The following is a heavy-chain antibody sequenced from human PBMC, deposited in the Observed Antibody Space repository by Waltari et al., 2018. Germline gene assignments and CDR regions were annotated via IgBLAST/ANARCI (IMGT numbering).Heavy chain of an antibody. J-gene: IGHJ6*02. Sequence: EVQLLESGGGLVQPGGSLRLSCAASGFTFSSYAMSWVRQAPGKGLEWVSAISGSGGSTYYADSVKGRLAISRDNSKNTLYLQMNSLRAEDTAVYYCAKGSSTSWDYYYGMDVWGQGTTVTVSS. V-gene: IGHV3-23*01. CDR3: AKGSSTSWDYYYGMDV. D-gene: IGHD2-2*01. CDR1: GFTFSSYA. CDR2: ISGSGGST.